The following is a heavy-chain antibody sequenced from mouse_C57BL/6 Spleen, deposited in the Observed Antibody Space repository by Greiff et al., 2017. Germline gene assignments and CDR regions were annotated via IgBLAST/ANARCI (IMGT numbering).Heavy chain of an antibody. CDR1: GFTFSDYY. CDR3: ARDDSSYFDV. CDR2: INYDGSST. Sequence: EVKVVESEGGLVQPGSSMKLSCTASGFTFSDYYMAWVRQVPEKGLEWVANINYDGSSTYYLDSLKSRFIISRDNAKNILYLQMSSLKSEDTATYYCARDDSSYFDVWGTGTTVTVSS. V-gene: IGHV5-16*01. J-gene: IGHJ1*03.